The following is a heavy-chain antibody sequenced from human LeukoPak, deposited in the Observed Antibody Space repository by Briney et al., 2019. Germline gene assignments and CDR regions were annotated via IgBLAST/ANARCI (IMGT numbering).Heavy chain of an antibody. Sequence: GGSLRLSCAASGFTFDDYAMHWVRHAPGKGLEWVSGISWNSGSIGYADSVKGRFTISRDNAKNSLYLQMNSLRAEDTALYYCAKAPGCSSEDAFDIWGQGTMVTVSS. J-gene: IGHJ3*02. V-gene: IGHV3-9*01. CDR2: ISWNSGSI. D-gene: IGHD6-19*01. CDR1: GFTFDDYA. CDR3: AKAPGCSSEDAFDI.